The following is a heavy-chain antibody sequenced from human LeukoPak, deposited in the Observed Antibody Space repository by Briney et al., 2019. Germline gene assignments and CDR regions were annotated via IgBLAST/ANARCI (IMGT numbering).Heavy chain of an antibody. CDR2: IYPGDSDT. Sequence: GGSLQISCQGSGSIFTSYWIVGVRQLPGKGLEWMGIIYPGDSDTRYSPSFQGQVTISAAKSISTDYLQWSSLKASDTAMYYCARRIAVTGFDYWGQGTLVTVSS. D-gene: IGHD6-19*01. CDR3: ARRIAVTGFDY. CDR1: GSIFTSYW. V-gene: IGHV5-51*01. J-gene: IGHJ4*02.